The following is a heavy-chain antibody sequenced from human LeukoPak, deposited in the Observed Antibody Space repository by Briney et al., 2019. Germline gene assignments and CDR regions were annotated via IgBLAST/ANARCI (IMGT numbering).Heavy chain of an antibody. V-gene: IGHV3-43*01. J-gene: IGHJ3*02. CDR3: AKDNVVFGVVNDAFDI. D-gene: IGHD3-3*01. CDR2: ISWDGGST. CDR1: GFTFDDYT. Sequence: SGGSLRLSCAASGFTFDDYTMHWVRQAPGRGLEWVSLISWDGGSTYYADSVKGRFTISRDNSKNSLYLQMNSLRTEDTALYYCAKDNVVFGVVNDAFDIWGQGTMVTVSS.